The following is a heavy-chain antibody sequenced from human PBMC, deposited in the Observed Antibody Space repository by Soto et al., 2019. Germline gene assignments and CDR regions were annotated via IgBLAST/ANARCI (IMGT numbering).Heavy chain of an antibody. CDR1: GFTFSSYG. D-gene: IGHD3-10*01. Sequence: QVQLVESGGGVVQPGRSLRLSCAASGFTFSSYGMHWVRQAPGKGLEWVAVISYDGSNKYYADSVKGRFTISRDNSKNPLYLQMHSQRAEGTAVYYCAKGHVGMYGSGTLFDYWGQGTLVTVSS. CDR2: ISYDGSNK. J-gene: IGHJ4*02. CDR3: AKGHVGMYGSGTLFDY. V-gene: IGHV3-30*18.